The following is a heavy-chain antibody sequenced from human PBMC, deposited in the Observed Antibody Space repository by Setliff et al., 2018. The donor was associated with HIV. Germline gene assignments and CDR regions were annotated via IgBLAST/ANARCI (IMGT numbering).Heavy chain of an antibody. CDR2: IHISGAN. V-gene: IGHV4-61*02. Sequence: TSETLSLTCTVSGGSTSSGSYYWSWIRQPAGKGLDYIGRIHISGANNYNPSLASRLTISVDTSKNQISLKLSSVTAADTAVYYCARDNAYYYGSGSHRYYAMDVCGRGTTVTVSS. CDR1: GGSTSSGSYY. CDR3: ARDNAYYYGSGSHRYYAMDV. J-gene: IGHJ6*02. D-gene: IGHD3-10*01.